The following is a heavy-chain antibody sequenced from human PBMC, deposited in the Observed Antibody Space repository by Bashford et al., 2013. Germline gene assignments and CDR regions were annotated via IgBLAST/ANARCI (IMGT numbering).Heavy chain of an antibody. J-gene: IGHJ4*02. CDR3: AKDRWYNHRYFDY. Sequence: VRQAPGKGLEWVALISYDGNNEFYADSVKGRFTISRDNPKNTLYLQMNSLRVEDTAVYYCAKDRWYNHRYFDYWGQGTLVTVSS. D-gene: IGHD1-14*01. V-gene: IGHV3-30*18. CDR2: ISYDGNNE.